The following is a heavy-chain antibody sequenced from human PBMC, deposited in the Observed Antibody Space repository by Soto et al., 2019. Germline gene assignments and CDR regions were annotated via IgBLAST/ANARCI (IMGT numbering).Heavy chain of an antibody. CDR3: ARDQDTIFRVVINCAFDI. Sequence: GASVKVSCKASGYTFTIYYMHWVRQAPGQRLEWMGIINPSGGSTSYAQKFQGRVTMTRDTSTSTVYMELSSLRSEDTAVYYCARDQDTIFRVVINCAFDIWGQGTMVTVSS. J-gene: IGHJ3*02. CDR2: INPSGGST. V-gene: IGHV1-46*01. D-gene: IGHD3-3*01. CDR1: GYTFTIYY.